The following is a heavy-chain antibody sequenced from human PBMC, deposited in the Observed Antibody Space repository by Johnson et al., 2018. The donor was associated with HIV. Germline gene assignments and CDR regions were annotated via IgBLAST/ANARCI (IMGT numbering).Heavy chain of an antibody. CDR3: ARPGYYYDSSGYDAFDI. CDR2: IKQDGSEK. Sequence: VQLLESGGGLVQPGGSLRLSCAASGFTFSSYWMSWVRQAPGKGLEWVANIKQDGSEKYYVDSVKGRFTISRDNAKNSLYLQMNSLRAEDTAVYYCARPGYYYDSSGYDAFDIWGQGTMVTVSS. J-gene: IGHJ3*02. CDR1: GFTFSSYW. V-gene: IGHV3-7*01. D-gene: IGHD3-22*01.